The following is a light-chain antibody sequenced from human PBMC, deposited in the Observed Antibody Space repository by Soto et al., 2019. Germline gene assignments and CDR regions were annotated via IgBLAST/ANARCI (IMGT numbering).Light chain of an antibody. CDR2: DNN. CDR3: TSFTTTSIWV. CDR1: SSNIGNNY. J-gene: IGLJ3*02. Sequence: QSVLTQPPSVSAAPGQKVTISCSGSSSNIGNNYVSWYQQLPGTAPKLLIYDNNKRPSGIPDRFSGSKSGTSATLGITGLQTGDEADYYCTSFTTTSIWVFGGGTKVTVL. V-gene: IGLV1-51*01.